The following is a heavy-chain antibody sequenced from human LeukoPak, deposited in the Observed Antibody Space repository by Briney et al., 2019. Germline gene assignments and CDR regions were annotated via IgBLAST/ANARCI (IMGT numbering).Heavy chain of an antibody. J-gene: IGHJ5*02. D-gene: IGHD3-22*01. Sequence: ASVKVSCKASGGTFSSYAISWVRQAPGQGLEWMGGIIPIFGTANYAQKFQGRVTITADKSTSTAYMELSSLRSEDTAVYYCARAHSSSGNWFDPWGQGTLVTVSS. CDR2: IIPIFGTA. V-gene: IGHV1-69*06. CDR3: ARAHSSSGNWFDP. CDR1: GGTFSSYA.